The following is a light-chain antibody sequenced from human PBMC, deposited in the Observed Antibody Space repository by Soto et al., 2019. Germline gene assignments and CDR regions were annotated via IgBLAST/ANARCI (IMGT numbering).Light chain of an antibody. Sequence: DIQMTQSPSSLSASVGDRVTITCRAGQSINSYLNWYQQKPGKAPNLLIYAASSLQSGVPSRFSGSGSGTDFNLTISSLQPEDFATYFCHQSYIAPFTFGPGTKVDI. CDR1: QSINSY. CDR2: AAS. V-gene: IGKV1-39*01. CDR3: HQSYIAPFT. J-gene: IGKJ3*01.